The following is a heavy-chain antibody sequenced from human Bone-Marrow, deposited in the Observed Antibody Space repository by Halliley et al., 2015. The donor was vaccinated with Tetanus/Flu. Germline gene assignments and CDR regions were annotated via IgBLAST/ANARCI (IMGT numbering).Heavy chain of an antibody. CDR2: IYYTGST. Sequence: LRLSCSVPGSSISPYYWSWIQQTPGKELDWIGYIYYTGSTNYNPALKSRVSLSVDTSKHQFSLKLTSVTAADTAVYYCARGGGIYDSNFYYDFWGQGALVTVSS. J-gene: IGHJ4*02. CDR1: GSSISPYY. V-gene: IGHV4-59*01. D-gene: IGHD3-22*01. CDR3: ARGGGIYDSNFYYDF.